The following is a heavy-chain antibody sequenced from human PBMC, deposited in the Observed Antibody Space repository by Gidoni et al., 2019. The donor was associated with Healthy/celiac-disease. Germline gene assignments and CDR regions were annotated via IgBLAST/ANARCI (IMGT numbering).Heavy chain of an antibody. Sequence: KPGASVKVSCKVSGYTLTELSMHWVRQAPGKGLEWMGGFDPEDGETIYAQKFQGRVTMTEDTSTDTAYMELSSLRSEDTAVYYCATDQPRPYDYYYGMDVWGQGTTVTVSS. CDR3: ATDQPRPYDYYYGMDV. CDR1: GYTLTELS. J-gene: IGHJ6*02. D-gene: IGHD6-6*01. V-gene: IGHV1-24*01. CDR2: FDPEDGET.